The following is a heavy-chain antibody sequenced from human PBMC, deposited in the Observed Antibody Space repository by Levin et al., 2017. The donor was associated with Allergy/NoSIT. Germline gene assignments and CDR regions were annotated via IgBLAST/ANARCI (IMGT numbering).Heavy chain of an antibody. CDR1: GFSLSTSGVG. V-gene: IGHV2-5*02. CDR3: AHRLWDTATGSAFDI. D-gene: IGHD5-18*01. Sequence: VSGPTLVKPTQTLTLTCTFSGFSLSTSGVGVGWIRQPPGKALEWLALIYWDDDKRYSPSLKSRLTITKDTSKNQVVLTMTNMDPVDTATYYCAHRLWDTATGSAFDIWGQGTMVTVSS. CDR2: IYWDDDK. J-gene: IGHJ3*02.